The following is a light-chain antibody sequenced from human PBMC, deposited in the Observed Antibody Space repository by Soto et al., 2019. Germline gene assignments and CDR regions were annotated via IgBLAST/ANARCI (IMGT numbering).Light chain of an antibody. CDR2: DAS. Sequence: DIQMTQSPSTLSASVGDRVTITCRASQSISSWLAWYQQKPGKAPQLLIYDASSLESGVPARFSGSGSGTEFTLTIKSLQPDDFATYYGQQYNSYYTFGQGTKLEIK. V-gene: IGKV1-5*01. J-gene: IGKJ2*01. CDR1: QSISSW. CDR3: QQYNSYYT.